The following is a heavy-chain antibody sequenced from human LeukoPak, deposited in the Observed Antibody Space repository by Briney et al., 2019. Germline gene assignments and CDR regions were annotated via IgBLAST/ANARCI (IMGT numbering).Heavy chain of an antibody. Sequence: ASLKVSCKASGYTFSSYGIIWVRQAPGQGLQWMGWVSPFNGNTDYAPKLQGRVTMTTDTSTTTAYMELRSLTSDNTAVYYCARRSGSYSHSDFWGQGTLVTVSS. V-gene: IGHV1-18*01. D-gene: IGHD1-26*01. CDR2: VSPFNGNT. CDR1: GYTFSSYG. CDR3: ARRSGSYSHSDF. J-gene: IGHJ4*02.